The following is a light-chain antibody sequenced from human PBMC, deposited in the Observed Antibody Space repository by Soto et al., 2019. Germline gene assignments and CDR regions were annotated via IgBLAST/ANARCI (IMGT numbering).Light chain of an antibody. V-gene: IGKV3-11*01. CDR3: HHRVHWPP. CDR1: QNVNRY. J-gene: IGKJ3*01. Sequence: EIVLTQFPATLSLSPGERATLSCRASQNVNRYLGWYQQKPAQAPRLLIYDASNRATGIPARFSGSGSGTDFSLTISSLEPEDFAVYYCHHRVHWPPFGPGTKVDI. CDR2: DAS.